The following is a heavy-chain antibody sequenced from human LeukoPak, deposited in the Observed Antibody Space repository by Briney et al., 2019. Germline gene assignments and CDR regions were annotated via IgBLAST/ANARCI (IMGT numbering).Heavy chain of an antibody. CDR2: ISSSSSYI. V-gene: IGHV3-21*01. Sequence: GGSLRLSCAASGFTFSSYSMNWVRQAPGKGLEWVSSISSSSSYIYYADSVKGRFTISRDNAKNSLYLQMNSLRAEDTAVYYCAREGLNNYYGSGSYAANWFDPWGQGTLVTVSS. D-gene: IGHD3-10*01. CDR1: GFTFSSYS. J-gene: IGHJ5*02. CDR3: AREGLNNYYGSGSYAANWFDP.